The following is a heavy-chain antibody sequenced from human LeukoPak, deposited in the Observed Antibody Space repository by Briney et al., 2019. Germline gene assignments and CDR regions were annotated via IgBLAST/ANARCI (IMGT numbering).Heavy chain of an antibody. V-gene: IGHV4-39*01. CDR3: ARHHSSGWVGYFDY. Sequence: TSETLSLTCTVSGGSISSSSYSWGWIRQPPGKGLEWIGSIYYSGSTYYNPSLKSRVTISVDTSKNQFSLKLSSVTAADTAVYYCARHHSSGWVGYFDYWGQGTLVTVSS. CDR2: IYYSGST. D-gene: IGHD6-19*01. J-gene: IGHJ4*02. CDR1: GGSISSSSYS.